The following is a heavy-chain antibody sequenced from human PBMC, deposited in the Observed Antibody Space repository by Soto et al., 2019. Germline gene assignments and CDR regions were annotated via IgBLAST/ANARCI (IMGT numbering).Heavy chain of an antibody. Sequence: QVQLVQSGAEVKKPGSSVKVSCKASGGTFSSYAISWVRQAPGQGLEWMGGIIPIFGTANYAQKFQGRVTITADESTSTAYMELSSLRSEDTAVYYCARDFSSGWQNYYYYGMDVRGQGTTVTVSS. CDR2: IIPIFGTA. D-gene: IGHD6-19*01. CDR1: GGTFSSYA. V-gene: IGHV1-69*01. J-gene: IGHJ6*02. CDR3: ARDFSSGWQNYYYYGMDV.